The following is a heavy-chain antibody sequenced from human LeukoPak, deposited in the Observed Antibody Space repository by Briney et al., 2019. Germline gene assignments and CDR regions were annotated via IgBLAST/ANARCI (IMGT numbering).Heavy chain of an antibody. J-gene: IGHJ4*02. D-gene: IGHD5-24*01. CDR1: GFTFSDYY. V-gene: IGHV3-33*08. CDR2: IWYDGSNK. CDR3: ARDQVEMATIFDCRMDY. Sequence: GGSLRLSCAASGFTFSDYYMSWIRQAPGKGLEWVAVIWYDGSNKYYADSVKGRFTISRDNSKNTLYLQMNSLRAEDTAVYYCARDQVEMATIFDCRMDYWGQGTLVTVSS.